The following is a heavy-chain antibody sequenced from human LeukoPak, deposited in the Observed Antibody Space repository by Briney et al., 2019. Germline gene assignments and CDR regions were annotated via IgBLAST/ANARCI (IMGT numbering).Heavy chain of an antibody. V-gene: IGHV3-48*01. Sequence: GGSLRLSCAASGFTFSSYSMNWVRQAPGKGLEWVSYISSSSSTIYYADSVKGRSTISRDNAKNSLYLQMNSLRAEDTAVYYCAREVERVVVVAATAFDIWGQGTMVTVSS. D-gene: IGHD2-15*01. CDR1: GFTFSSYS. J-gene: IGHJ3*02. CDR2: ISSSSSTI. CDR3: AREVERVVVVAATAFDI.